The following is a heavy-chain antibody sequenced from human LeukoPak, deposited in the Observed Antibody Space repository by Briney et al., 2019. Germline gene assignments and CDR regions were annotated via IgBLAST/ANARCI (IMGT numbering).Heavy chain of an antibody. D-gene: IGHD3-22*01. J-gene: IGHJ4*02. CDR1: GGTFSSYA. CDR2: IIPIFGTA. Sequence: ASVKVSCKASGGTFSSYAISWVRQAPGQGLEWMGRIIPIFGTANYAQKFQGRVTITTDESTSTAYMELSSLRSEDTAVYYCARDRGSYYDSGGYYYGYWGQGTLVTVSS. CDR3: ARDRGSYYDSGGYYYGY. V-gene: IGHV1-69*05.